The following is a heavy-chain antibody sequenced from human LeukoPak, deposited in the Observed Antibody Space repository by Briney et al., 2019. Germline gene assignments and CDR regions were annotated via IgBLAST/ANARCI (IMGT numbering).Heavy chain of an antibody. CDR1: GGSISSYY. Sequence: KTSETLSLTCTVSGGSISSYYWSWIRQPPGKGLEWIGYIYYSGSTNYNPSLKSRVTISVDTSKNQFSLKLSSVTAADTAVYYCARAPTGLLWFGELSPLHLDYWGQGTLVTVSS. CDR2: IYYSGST. CDR3: ARAPTGLLWFGELSPLHLDY. V-gene: IGHV4-59*01. J-gene: IGHJ4*02. D-gene: IGHD3-10*01.